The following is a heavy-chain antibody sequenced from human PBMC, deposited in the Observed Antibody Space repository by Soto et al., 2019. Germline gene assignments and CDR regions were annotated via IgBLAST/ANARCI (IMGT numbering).Heavy chain of an antibody. J-gene: IGHJ3*02. CDR3: AMYYYDSSGYYTDAFDI. Sequence: PGGSLRLSCAASGFTFSSYWMHWVRQAPGKGLVWVSRINSDGSSTSYADSVKGRFTISRDNAKNTLYLQMNSLRAEDTAVYYCAMYYYDSSGYYTDAFDIWGQGTRVTV. D-gene: IGHD3-22*01. CDR1: GFTFSSYW. V-gene: IGHV3-74*01. CDR2: INSDGSST.